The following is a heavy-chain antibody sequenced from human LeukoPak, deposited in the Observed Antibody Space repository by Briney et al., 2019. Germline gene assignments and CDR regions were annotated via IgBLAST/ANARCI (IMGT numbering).Heavy chain of an antibody. V-gene: IGHV3-15*01. J-gene: IGHJ3*02. CDR2: IKSKTDGGTT. D-gene: IGHD3-9*01. Sequence: GGSLRLSCAASGFTFSNAWMSWVRQAPGKGREWVGRIKSKTDGGTTDYAAPVKGRFSISRDDSKNTLYLQLNSLKSEDTAVYYCTTDRSQLRYFDWLQRKGDAFDIWGQGTMVTVSS. CDR3: TTDRSQLRYFDWLQRKGDAFDI. CDR1: GFTFSNAW.